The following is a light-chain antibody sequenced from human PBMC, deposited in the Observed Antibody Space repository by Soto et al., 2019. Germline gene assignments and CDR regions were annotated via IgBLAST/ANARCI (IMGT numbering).Light chain of an antibody. V-gene: IGKV3-15*01. Sequence: ERVRMHSTATLSXXPRAXTTLXXLXSQSVSNNLAWYQQKPGQAPRLLIYGASTTAAGIAPRFSGSGSGTEFTLTISSMQAEDFAVCYCQQYNRLPPWTFGQGTKVDIK. J-gene: IGKJ1*01. CDR1: QSVSNN. CDR3: QQYNRLPPWT. CDR2: GAS.